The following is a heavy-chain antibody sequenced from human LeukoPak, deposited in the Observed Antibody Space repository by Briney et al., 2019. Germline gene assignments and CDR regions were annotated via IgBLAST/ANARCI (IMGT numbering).Heavy chain of an antibody. CDR1: GYTFTSYD. CDR2: MNPNSGNT. D-gene: IGHD3-10*01. V-gene: IGHV1-8*03. Sequence: ASVKVSCKASGYTFTSYDIDWVRQATGQGLEWMGWMNPNSGNTGYAQKFQGRVTITRNTSISTAYMELSSLRSEDTAVYYCARRNYGSGRRWFDPWGQGTLVTVSS. J-gene: IGHJ5*02. CDR3: ARRNYGSGRRWFDP.